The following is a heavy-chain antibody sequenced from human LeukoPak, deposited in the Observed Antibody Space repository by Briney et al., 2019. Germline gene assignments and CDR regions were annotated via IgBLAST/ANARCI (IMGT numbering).Heavy chain of an antibody. J-gene: IGHJ3*02. V-gene: IGHV3-23*01. Sequence: GGSLRLSCAASGFTFSSYAMSWVRQAPGKGLEWVSAISGSGGSTYYADSVKGRFTISRDNSKNTLYLQMNSLRAEDTAVYYCAKDLWRPELLWFGPDAFDIWGQGTMVTVSS. CDR1: GFTFSSYA. CDR2: ISGSGGST. D-gene: IGHD3-10*01. CDR3: AKDLWRPELLWFGPDAFDI.